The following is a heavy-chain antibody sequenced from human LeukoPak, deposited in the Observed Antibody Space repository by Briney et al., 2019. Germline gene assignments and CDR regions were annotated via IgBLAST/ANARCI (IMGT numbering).Heavy chain of an antibody. Sequence: GGSLRLSCAASGFTFNNYAIHWVRHAPGKGLEWVAIISFDGGNKYYADSVKGRFTISRDNSKNTLYLQMNSLRAEDTAVYYCARDGIVGSPLFKFDYWGQGTLVTVSS. CDR3: ARDGIVGSPLFKFDY. D-gene: IGHD1-26*01. CDR1: GFTFNNYA. CDR2: ISFDGGNK. J-gene: IGHJ4*02. V-gene: IGHV3-30-3*01.